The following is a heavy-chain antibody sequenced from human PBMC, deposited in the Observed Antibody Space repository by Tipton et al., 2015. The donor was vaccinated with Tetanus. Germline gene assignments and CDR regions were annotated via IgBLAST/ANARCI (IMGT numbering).Heavy chain of an antibody. Sequence: TLSLTCSVSGGSITGYFWSWIRQPAGKGLEWIGNIYSSENSKYNPSLKSRATMSVDTSKNQFSLRLSSVTAADTAVYYCARGLYDSTDSYRYFDYWGQGTLVTVSS. CDR1: GGSITGYF. V-gene: IGHV4-4*07. CDR3: ARGLYDSTDSYRYFDY. CDR2: IYSSENS. J-gene: IGHJ4*02. D-gene: IGHD3-22*01.